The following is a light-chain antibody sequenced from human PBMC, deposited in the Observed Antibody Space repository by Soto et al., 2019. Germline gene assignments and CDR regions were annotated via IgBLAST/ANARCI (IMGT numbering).Light chain of an antibody. V-gene: IGLV2-14*01. CDR2: DVS. Sequence: QSALTQPGSVSGSPGQSITISCTGTSRDVGGYNYVSWYQQHPGKAPKLMIYDVSNRPSGVSNRFSGSKSGNTASLTISGLQAEDEDDYYCSSYTSSSIVVFGGGTKLTVL. CDR3: SSYTSSSIVV. CDR1: SRDVGGYNY. J-gene: IGLJ2*01.